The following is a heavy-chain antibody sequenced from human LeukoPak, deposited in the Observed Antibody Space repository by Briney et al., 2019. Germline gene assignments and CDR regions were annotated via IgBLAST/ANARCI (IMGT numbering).Heavy chain of an antibody. D-gene: IGHD2-2*01. Sequence: GGSLRLSCAASGFTFSSYAMSWVRQGPGKGLEWVSLISGSGGLTYYADSVKGRFTISRDNSKNTMYLQMTSLRGEDTAVYYCATVNPYSGTRDAFHIWGQGTMVTVSS. CDR3: ATVNPYSGTRDAFHI. J-gene: IGHJ3*02. V-gene: IGHV3-23*01. CDR1: GFTFSSYA. CDR2: ISGSGGLT.